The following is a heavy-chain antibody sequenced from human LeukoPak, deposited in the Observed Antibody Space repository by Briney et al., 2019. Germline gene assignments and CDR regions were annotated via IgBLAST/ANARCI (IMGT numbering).Heavy chain of an antibody. CDR2: IYYSGST. CDR3: ARDINRHSYGFMLDY. D-gene: IGHD5-18*01. V-gene: IGHV4-59*01. Sequence: KPSETLSLTCTVSGGSISSYYWSWIRQPPGKGLEWIGYIYYSGSTNYNPSLKSRVTISVDTSKNQFSLKLRSVTAADTAVYYCARDINRHSYGFMLDYWGQGTLVTVSS. CDR1: GGSISSYY. J-gene: IGHJ4*02.